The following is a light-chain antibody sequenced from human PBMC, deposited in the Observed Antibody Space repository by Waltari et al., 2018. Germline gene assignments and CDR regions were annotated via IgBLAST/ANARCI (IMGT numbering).Light chain of an antibody. CDR2: YDS. Sequence: SYVLTQPPSVSVAPGETSRLTCGGNNIESKSVHWYRQRPVQAPVLVISYDSDRPAGIPDRLSGSNSGNTATLTISRVEAGDEADYYCQVWDANTDPGVFGTGTEVTV. CDR1: NIESKS. CDR3: QVWDANTDPGV. J-gene: IGLJ1*01. V-gene: IGLV3-21*01.